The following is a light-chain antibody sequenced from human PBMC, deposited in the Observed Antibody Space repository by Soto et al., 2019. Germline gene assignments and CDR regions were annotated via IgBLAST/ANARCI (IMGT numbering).Light chain of an antibody. CDR2: DVS. V-gene: IGLV2-14*01. J-gene: IGLJ1*01. CDR1: SSDVGGYNY. CDR3: SSYTSSSLYV. Sequence: SVLTQPASVSGSPGQSITISCPGTSSDVGGYNYVSWYQQHPGKAPKLMIYDVSNRPSGVSNRFSGSKSGNTASLTISGLQAEDEADYYCSSYTSSSLYVFGTGTKVTVL.